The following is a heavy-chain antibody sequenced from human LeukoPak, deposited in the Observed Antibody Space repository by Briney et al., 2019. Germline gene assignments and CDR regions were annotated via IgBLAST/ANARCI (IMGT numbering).Heavy chain of an antibody. CDR1: GFTFSSYA. Sequence: PGGSLRLSCAASGFTFSSYAMSWVRQAPGKGLEGGSAISGSGGSTYYADSVKGRFIISRDNSKNTLYLQMNSLSAEDKAVYYCAKKTTGSSGWSQYFQHWGQGTLVTVSS. V-gene: IGHV3-23*01. J-gene: IGHJ1*01. D-gene: IGHD6-19*01. CDR3: AKKTTGSSGWSQYFQH. CDR2: ISGSGGST.